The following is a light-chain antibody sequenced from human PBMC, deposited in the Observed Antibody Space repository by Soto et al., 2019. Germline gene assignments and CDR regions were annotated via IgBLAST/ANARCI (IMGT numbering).Light chain of an antibody. CDR1: SGTIASNY. CDR2: EDN. Sequence: NFMLTQPHSVSESPGKTVTISCTGSSGTIASNYVQWYQQRPGSAPTTVIYEDNQRPSGVPDRFSGSIDTSSNSASLTISGPKTEDEADYYCQSYDSSNHGVFGTGTKLTVL. CDR3: QSYDSSNHGV. V-gene: IGLV6-57*02. J-gene: IGLJ1*01.